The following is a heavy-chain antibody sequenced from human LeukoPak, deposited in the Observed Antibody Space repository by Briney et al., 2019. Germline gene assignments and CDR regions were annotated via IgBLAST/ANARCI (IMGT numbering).Heavy chain of an antibody. V-gene: IGHV4-34*01. J-gene: IGHJ5*02. Sequence: SETLSLTCGVYGGSLSDYYWSWIRQPPGKGLEWIGEINHSGSTNYNPSLKSRVTISEDTSKNQFSLKLDSVTAADTAVYYCARDSVAAAANNWFDPWGQGTLVTVSS. CDR3: ARDSVAAAANNWFDP. CDR1: GGSLSDYY. D-gene: IGHD6-13*01. CDR2: INHSGST.